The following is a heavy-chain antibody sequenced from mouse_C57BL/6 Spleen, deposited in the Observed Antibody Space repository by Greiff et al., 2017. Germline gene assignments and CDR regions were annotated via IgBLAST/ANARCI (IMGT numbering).Heavy chain of an antibody. V-gene: IGHV1-82*01. Sequence: LVESGPELVKPGASVKISCKASGYAFSSSWMNWVKQRPGKGLEWIGRIYPGDGDTNYNGKFKGKATLTADKSSSTAYMQLSSLTSEDSAVYFCAREEDGYYFDYWGQGTTLTVSS. CDR2: IYPGDGDT. J-gene: IGHJ2*01. CDR3: AREEDGYYFDY. D-gene: IGHD2-3*01. CDR1: GYAFSSSW.